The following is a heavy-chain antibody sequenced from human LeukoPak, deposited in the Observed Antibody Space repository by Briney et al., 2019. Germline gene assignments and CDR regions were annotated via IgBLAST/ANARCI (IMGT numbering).Heavy chain of an antibody. CDR1: GGSISSGDYY. J-gene: IGHJ2*01. V-gene: IGHV4-30-4*01. CDR3: ASSPYGPWYFDL. D-gene: IGHD4-17*01. Sequence: SQTLSLTCTVSGGSISSGDYYWSWIRQPPGKGLEWIGYIYYSGSTYYNPSLKSRVTIPVDTSKNQFSLKLSSVTAADTAVYYCASSPYGPWYFDLWGRGTLVTVSS. CDR2: IYYSGST.